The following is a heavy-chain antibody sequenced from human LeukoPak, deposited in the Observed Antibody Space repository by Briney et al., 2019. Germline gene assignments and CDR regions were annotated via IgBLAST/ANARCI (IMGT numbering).Heavy chain of an antibody. CDR3: TRDVDSGEMDYYYGMDV. D-gene: IGHD3-10*01. Sequence: GRSLRLSCTTSGFTFGDFAMSWFRQAPGKGLEWVGFIRSKAYGGTTEYAASVKGRFTISRDDSKSIAYLQMNSLKTEDTAVYYCTRDVDSGEMDYYYGMDVWGQGTTVTVSS. CDR2: IRSKAYGGTT. V-gene: IGHV3-49*03. CDR1: GFTFGDFA. J-gene: IGHJ6*02.